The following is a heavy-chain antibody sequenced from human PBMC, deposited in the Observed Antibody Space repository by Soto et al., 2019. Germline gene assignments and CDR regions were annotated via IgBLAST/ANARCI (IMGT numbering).Heavy chain of an antibody. CDR3: AKVIYGDYYYYYYYMDV. CDR2: ISGSGGST. D-gene: IGHD4-17*01. V-gene: IGHV3-23*01. Sequence: GGSLRLSCAASGFTFSSYAMSWVRQAPGKGLEWVSAISGSGGSTYYADSVKGRFTISRDNSKNTLYLQMNSLRAEDTAVYYCAKVIYGDYYYYYYYMDVWGKGTTVTVSS. CDR1: GFTFSSYA. J-gene: IGHJ6*03.